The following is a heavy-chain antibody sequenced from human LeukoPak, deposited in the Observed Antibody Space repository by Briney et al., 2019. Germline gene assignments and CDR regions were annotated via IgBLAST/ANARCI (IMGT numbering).Heavy chain of an antibody. CDR3: AKDYDILTGYYKGAFDI. CDR2: ISGSGGST. Sequence: PGGSLRPSCAASGFTFSSYAMSWVRQAPGKGLEWVSAISGSGGSTYYADSVKGRFTISRDNSKNTLYLQMNSLRAEDTAVYYCAKDYDILTGYYKGAFDIWGQGTMVTVS. D-gene: IGHD3-9*01. J-gene: IGHJ3*02. V-gene: IGHV3-23*01. CDR1: GFTFSSYA.